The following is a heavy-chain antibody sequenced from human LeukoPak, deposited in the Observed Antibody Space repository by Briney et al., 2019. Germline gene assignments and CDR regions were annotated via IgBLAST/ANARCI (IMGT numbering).Heavy chain of an antibody. CDR1: GDSIFSTTYY. V-gene: IGHV4-39*01. Sequence: SETLSLTCTVSGDSIFSTTYYWGWIRQPPGKGLEWVGSIFHSGSTYYDPSLKSRVTISVDTSKNQLSLRLRSVTAADTAVYYCARLYQGKRPPDYWGQGTLVTVSS. J-gene: IGHJ4*02. CDR3: ARLYQGKRPPDY. CDR2: IFHSGST. D-gene: IGHD6-25*01.